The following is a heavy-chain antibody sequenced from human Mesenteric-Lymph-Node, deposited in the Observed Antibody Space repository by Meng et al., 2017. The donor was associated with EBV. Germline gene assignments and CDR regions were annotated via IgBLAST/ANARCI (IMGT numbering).Heavy chain of an antibody. V-gene: IGHV1-69*01. Sequence: QGQLEQAGAGVKKPWAAVKVPCKVSGGFFSNYAISWVRQAPGQGLEWMGGIIPILGTPRYSQRFQGRVTITADESTRTAYMALSSLRSEDTAVYYCARDEGGWLTAPDYWGQGTLVTVSS. CDR2: IIPILGTP. J-gene: IGHJ4*02. CDR3: ARDEGGWLTAPDY. D-gene: IGHD5-24*01. CDR1: GGFFSNYA.